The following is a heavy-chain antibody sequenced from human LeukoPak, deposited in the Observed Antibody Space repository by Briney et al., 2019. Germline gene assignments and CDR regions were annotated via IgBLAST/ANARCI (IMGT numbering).Heavy chain of an antibody. J-gene: IGHJ4*02. V-gene: IGHV1-46*01. CDR2: INPSGGST. CDR3: ASSTVTTNGDY. CDR1: GYTFTIYY. Sequence: GASVTVSCTASGYTFTIYYMHWVRQAPGQGLEWMGIINPSGGSTSYAQKFQGRVTMTRDTSTSTVYMELSSLRSEDTAVYYCASSTVTTNGDYWGQGTLVTVSS. D-gene: IGHD4-17*01.